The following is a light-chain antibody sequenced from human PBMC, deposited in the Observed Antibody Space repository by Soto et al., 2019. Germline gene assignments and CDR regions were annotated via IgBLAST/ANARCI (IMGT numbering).Light chain of an antibody. CDR2: EFS. Sequence: QSVLTQPASVSGSPRESITISCTGTSSDVGNYKYVSWYQQHPGKAPKLMIYEFSNRPSGVSNRFSGSKSGNTASLTISGLQAEDETDYYCFSYTSSGTYVFGTGTKVTVL. CDR3: FSYTSSGTYV. CDR1: SSDVGNYKY. J-gene: IGLJ1*01. V-gene: IGLV2-14*01.